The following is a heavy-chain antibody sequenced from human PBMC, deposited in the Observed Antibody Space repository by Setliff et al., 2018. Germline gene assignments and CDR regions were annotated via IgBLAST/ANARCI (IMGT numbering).Heavy chain of an antibody. CDR2: IIPIFGTA. V-gene: IGHV1-69*13. CDR1: GGTFSSYA. CDR3: VRHMTYYDFWRGYYSTSDAFHV. J-gene: IGHJ3*01. Sequence: SVKVSCKASGGTFSSYAISWVRQAPGQGLEWMGRIIPIFGTANYAQKFQGRVTITADESTSTAYMELSSLRSEGTAVYYCVRHMTYYDFWRGYYSTSDAFHVWGQGTMVTVSS. D-gene: IGHD3-3*01.